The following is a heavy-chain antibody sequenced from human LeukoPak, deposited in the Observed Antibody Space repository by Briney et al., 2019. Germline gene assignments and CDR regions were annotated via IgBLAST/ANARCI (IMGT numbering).Heavy chain of an antibody. V-gene: IGHV4-4*07. J-gene: IGHJ6*03. Sequence: SETLSLTRTVSGGSISSYYWSWIRQPAGKGLEWIGRIYTSGSTNYNPSLKSRVTMSVDTSKNQFSLKLSSVTAADTAVYYCARERFGELSWGLYYYYYYMDVWGKGTTVTVSS. D-gene: IGHD3-10*01. CDR3: ARERFGELSWGLYYYYYYMDV. CDR2: IYTSGST. CDR1: GGSISSYY.